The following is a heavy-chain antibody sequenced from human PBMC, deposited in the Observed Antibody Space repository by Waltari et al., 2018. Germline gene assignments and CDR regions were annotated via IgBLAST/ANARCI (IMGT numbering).Heavy chain of an antibody. CDR3: ASDHYDFWSGYYNVWYYGMDV. CDR1: GFTVSSNY. J-gene: IGHJ6*02. CDR2: IYSGGST. D-gene: IGHD3-3*01. V-gene: IGHV3-53*01. Sequence: EVQLVESGGGLIQPGGSLRLSCAASGFTVSSNYMSWVRQAHGKGLEWVSVIYSGGSTYYADSVKGRFTISRDNSKNTLYLQMNSLRAEDTAVYYCASDHYDFWSGYYNVWYYGMDVWGQGTTVTVSS.